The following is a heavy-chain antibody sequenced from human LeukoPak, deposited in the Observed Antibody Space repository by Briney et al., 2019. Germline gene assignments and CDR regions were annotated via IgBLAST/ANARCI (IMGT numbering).Heavy chain of an antibody. CDR1: GFTVSSNY. Sequence: GGSLRLSCAASGFTVSSNYMSWVRQAPGKGLEWVSVIYSGGSTYYADSVKGRFTISRDNSKNTLYLQMNSLRAEDTAVYYCAAPRYLTNRMDVWGQGTTVTVSS. D-gene: IGHD3-16*02. CDR3: AAPRYLTNRMDV. J-gene: IGHJ6*02. V-gene: IGHV3-53*01. CDR2: IYSGGST.